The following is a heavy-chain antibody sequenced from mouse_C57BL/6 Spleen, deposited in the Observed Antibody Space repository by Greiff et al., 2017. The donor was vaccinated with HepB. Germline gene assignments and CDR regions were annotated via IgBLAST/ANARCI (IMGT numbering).Heavy chain of an antibody. Sequence: VKLQQSGPELVKPGASVKISCKASGYAFSSSWMNWVKQRPGKGLEWIGRIYPGDGDTNYNGKFKGKATLTADKSSSTAYMQLSSLTSEDSAVYFCAREGVYYGSSYDVGYWGKGTTLTVSS. V-gene: IGHV1-82*01. CDR3: AREGVYYGSSYDVGY. J-gene: IGHJ2*01. CDR1: GYAFSSSW. D-gene: IGHD1-1*01. CDR2: IYPGDGDT.